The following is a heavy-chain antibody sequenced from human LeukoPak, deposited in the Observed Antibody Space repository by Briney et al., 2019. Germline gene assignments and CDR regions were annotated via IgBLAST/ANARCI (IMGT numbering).Heavy chain of an antibody. CDR3: ANGMGYSSSLGGAFDI. V-gene: IGHV3-23*01. D-gene: IGHD6-13*01. Sequence: GGSLRLSCAASGFTVSSNYMSWVRQAPGKGLEWVSAISGSGGSTYYADSVKGRFTISRDNSKNTLYLQMNSLRAEDTAVYYCANGMGYSSSLGGAFDIWGQGTMVTVSS. J-gene: IGHJ3*02. CDR2: ISGSGGST. CDR1: GFTVSSNY.